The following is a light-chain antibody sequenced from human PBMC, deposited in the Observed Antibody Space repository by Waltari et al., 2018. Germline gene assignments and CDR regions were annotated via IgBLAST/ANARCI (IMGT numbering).Light chain of an antibody. CDR3: QQYNSWPPRYT. Sequence: EIVLTQSPATLSVSPGERATLSCRASQSVSSNFAWYQHKPGQPPRLLVYGASTRATGIPARFNGSGSGTEFTLTISSLQSEDFAVYYCQQYNSWPPRYTFGQGTNLESK. CDR1: QSVSSN. CDR2: GAS. J-gene: IGKJ2*01. V-gene: IGKV3-15*01.